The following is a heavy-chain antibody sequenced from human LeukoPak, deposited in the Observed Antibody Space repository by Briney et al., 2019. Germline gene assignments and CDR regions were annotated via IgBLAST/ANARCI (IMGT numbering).Heavy chain of an antibody. CDR1: GFTFSSYS. CDR3: ARDLFSRGFLEWSSPFDY. J-gene: IGHJ4*02. CDR2: ISSSSSYI. D-gene: IGHD3-3*01. V-gene: IGHV3-21*01. Sequence: GGSLRLSCAASGFTFSSYSMNWVRQAPGKGLEWVSSISSSSSYIYYADSVKGRFTISGDNAKNSLYLQMNSLRAEDTAVYYCARDLFSRGFLEWSSPFDYWGQGTLVTVSS.